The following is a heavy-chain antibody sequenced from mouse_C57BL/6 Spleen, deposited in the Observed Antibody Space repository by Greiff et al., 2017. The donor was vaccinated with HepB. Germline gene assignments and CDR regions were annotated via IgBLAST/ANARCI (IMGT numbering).Heavy chain of an antibody. CDR1: GYTFTSYW. Sequence: VKLQQPGAELVRPGTSVKLSCKASGYTFTSYWMHWVKQRPGQGLEWIGVIDPSDSYTNYNQKFKGKDTLTVDTSSSTAYMQLSSLTSEDSAVYYCARPYYYGSSYEWFAYWGQGTLVTVSA. CDR2: IDPSDSYT. J-gene: IGHJ3*01. V-gene: IGHV1-59*01. CDR3: ARPYYYGSSYEWFAY. D-gene: IGHD1-1*01.